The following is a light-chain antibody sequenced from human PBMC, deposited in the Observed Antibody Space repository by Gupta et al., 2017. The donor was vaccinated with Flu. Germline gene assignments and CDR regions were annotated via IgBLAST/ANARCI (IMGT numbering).Light chain of an antibody. CDR1: QTVSSY. V-gene: IGKV3-11*01. CDR3: QQRTNWPPT. J-gene: IGKJ4*01. Sequence: PATLSLSPGERATLSCRASQTVSSYLAWYQHKPGQAPRLLIYDASNRATGTPARFSGSGSGTDFTLTISSLEPEDFAVYYCQQRTNWPPTFGGGTKVEIK. CDR2: DAS.